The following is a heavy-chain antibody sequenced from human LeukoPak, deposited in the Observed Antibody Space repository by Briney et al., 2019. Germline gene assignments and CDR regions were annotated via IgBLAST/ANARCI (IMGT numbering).Heavy chain of an antibody. J-gene: IGHJ5*02. CDR2: ISSSSNYI. V-gene: IGHV3-21*01. D-gene: IGHD2-2*01. CDR1: GFTFDSYS. CDR3: ARDYLVVPAAMWWFDP. Sequence: RGSLRLSCAASGFTFDSYSMNWVRQAPGKGLEWVSSISSSSNYIYYADSVKGRFTISRDNAKNSLYLQMNSLRAEDTAVYYCARDYLVVPAAMWWFDPWGQGTLVTVSS.